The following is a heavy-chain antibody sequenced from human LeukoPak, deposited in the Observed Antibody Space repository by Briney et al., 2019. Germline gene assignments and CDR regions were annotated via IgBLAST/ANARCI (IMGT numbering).Heavy chain of an antibody. CDR1: GFTFDDYA. Sequence: GRSLRLSCAASGFTFDDYAMHWVRQAPGKGLEWVSGISWNSGSVGYADSVKGRFTISRDNAKNSLYLQMNSLRAEDTALCYCALKSGRFGELSFDYWGQGTLVTVSS. J-gene: IGHJ4*02. D-gene: IGHD3-10*01. V-gene: IGHV3-9*01. CDR3: ALKSGRFGELSFDY. CDR2: ISWNSGSV.